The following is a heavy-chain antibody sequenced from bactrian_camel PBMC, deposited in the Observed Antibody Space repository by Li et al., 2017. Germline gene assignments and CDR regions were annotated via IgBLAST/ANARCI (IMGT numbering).Heavy chain of an antibody. D-gene: IGHD2*01. V-gene: IGHV3S1*01. Sequence: HVQLVESGGGSVQAGGSLRLSCVISGYSHSSYCMGWFRQAPGKAREPVADIVTGVGRAYYADSVKGRFTISRDNDRKTLSLQMNSLKPEDTAVYFCEAKKIISCSGGYCYWGQGTQVTVS. J-gene: IGHJ4*01. CDR2: IVTGVGRA. CDR1: GYSHSSYC. CDR3: EAKKIISCSGGYCY.